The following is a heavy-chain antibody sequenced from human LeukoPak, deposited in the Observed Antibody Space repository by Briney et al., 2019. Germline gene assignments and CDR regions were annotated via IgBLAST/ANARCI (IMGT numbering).Heavy chain of an antibody. V-gene: IGHV1-69*01. J-gene: IGHJ3*02. CDR2: IIPIFGTA. Sequence: SVRVSCKASGGTFSSYAISWVRQAPGQGLEWMGGIIPIFGTANYAQKFQGRVTITADESTSTAYMELSSLRSEDTAVYYCARRPNYYDSSGYVGAFDIWGQGTMVTVSS. D-gene: IGHD3-22*01. CDR1: GGTFSSYA. CDR3: ARRPNYYDSSGYVGAFDI.